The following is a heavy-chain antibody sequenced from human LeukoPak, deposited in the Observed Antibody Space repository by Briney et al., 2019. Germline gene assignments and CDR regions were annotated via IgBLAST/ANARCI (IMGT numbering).Heavy chain of an antibody. CDR3: ARDRGKLRYLDL. CDR1: GVAFNTQA. D-gene: IGHD3-9*01. Sequence: PGRSLRLSCVASGVAFNTQAMHWVRQAPGKGLEWLAVMSLDGSSIYYADSVKGRFTISRDNSKNTLYLQMSSLRVEDTAVYYCARDRGKLRYLDLWGQGAPLTVSS. J-gene: IGHJ4*02. V-gene: IGHV3-30*15. CDR2: MSLDGSSI.